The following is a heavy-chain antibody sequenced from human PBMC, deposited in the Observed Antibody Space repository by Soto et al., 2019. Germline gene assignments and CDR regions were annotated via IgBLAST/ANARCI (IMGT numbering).Heavy chain of an antibody. J-gene: IGHJ6*02. CDR3: ATTSSIDYYYYGMDV. V-gene: IGHV3-23*01. CDR1: GFTFSSYA. Sequence: EVQLLESGGGLVQPGGSLRLSCAASGFTFSSYAMSWVRQAPGKGLEWVSAISGSGGSTYYADSVKGRFTISRDNSKNTLYLQMNSLRAEDTAVYYCATTSSIDYYYYGMDVWGQGTTVTVSS. CDR2: ISGSGGST. D-gene: IGHD2-2*01.